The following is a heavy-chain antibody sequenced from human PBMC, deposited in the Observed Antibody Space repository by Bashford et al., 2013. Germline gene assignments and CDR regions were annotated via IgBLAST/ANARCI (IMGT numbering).Heavy chain of an antibody. D-gene: IGHD4-17*01. J-gene: IGHJ4*02. V-gene: IGHV3-72*01. CDR3: ARDEYGDYVDY. CDR2: SRDKANSYTT. Sequence: VRQAPGKGLEWVGRSRDKANSYTTEYAASVKGRFTISRDDSKNSLYLQMNSLKTXDTAVYYCARDEYGDYVDYWGQGTLVTVSS.